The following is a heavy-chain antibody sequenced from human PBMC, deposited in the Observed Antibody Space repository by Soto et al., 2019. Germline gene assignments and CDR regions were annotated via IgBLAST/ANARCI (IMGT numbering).Heavy chain of an antibody. J-gene: IGHJ5*02. CDR1: GYTLTELS. CDR2: ISAYNGNT. D-gene: IGHD2-8*01. V-gene: IGHV1-18*01. CDR3: ARDLKDIVLMVYASPRFDP. Sequence: ASVKVSCKVSGYTLTELSMHWVRQAPGQGLEWMGWISAYNGNTNYAQKLQGRVTMTTDTSTSTAYRELRSLRADDTAVYYCARDLKDIVLMVYASPRFDPWGQGTLVTVSS.